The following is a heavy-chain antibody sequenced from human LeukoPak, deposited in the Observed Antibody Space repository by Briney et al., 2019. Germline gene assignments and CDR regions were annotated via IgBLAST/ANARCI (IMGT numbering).Heavy chain of an antibody. J-gene: IGHJ5*02. CDR2: IYSGGST. D-gene: IGHD3-22*01. CDR3: ARAAYDTSGYSWFDP. CDR1: GFTVSSNY. Sequence: PGGSLRLSCAASGFTVSSNYMSWVRQAPGKGLEWVSVIYSGGSTYYADSVEGRFTISRDNSKNTLYLQMDSLRVEDTAIYYCARAAYDTSGYSWFDPWGQGTLVTVSS. V-gene: IGHV3-66*02.